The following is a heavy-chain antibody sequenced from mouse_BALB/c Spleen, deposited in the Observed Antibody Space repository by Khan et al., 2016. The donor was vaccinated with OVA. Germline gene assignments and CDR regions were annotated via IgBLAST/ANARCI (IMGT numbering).Heavy chain of an antibody. D-gene: IGHD1-2*01. CDR1: GYSITSDCA. CDR3: ARNDGYMDY. V-gene: IGHV3-2*02. J-gene: IGHJ4*01. Sequence: EVQLQESGPGLVKPSQSLSLTCTVTGYSITSDCAWNWIRQFPGNKLEWMGYISYSGSTSYNPSLKSRISITRVTSKNQFFLQLNSVTTEDTAIFYCARNDGYMDYWGPGTSVTVSS. CDR2: ISYSGST.